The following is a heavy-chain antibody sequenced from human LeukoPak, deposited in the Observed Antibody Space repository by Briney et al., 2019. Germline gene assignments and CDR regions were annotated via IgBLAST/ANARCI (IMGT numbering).Heavy chain of an antibody. Sequence: GASVTVSCKTSGYTFKDYYMHWVRQAPGQGLEWMGWVDPNGGGTNYAPRLQGRVTMTADTSITTAYMELSTLRSDDTAVYYCATLRTPTGEHDYWGQGTLVTVPS. D-gene: IGHD7-27*01. J-gene: IGHJ4*02. V-gene: IGHV1-2*02. CDR1: GYTFKDYY. CDR3: ATLRTPTGEHDY. CDR2: VDPNGGGT.